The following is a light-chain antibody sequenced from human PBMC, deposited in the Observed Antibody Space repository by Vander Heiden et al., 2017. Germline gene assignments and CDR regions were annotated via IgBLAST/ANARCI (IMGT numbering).Light chain of an antibody. CDR3: QQLNNYPFT. J-gene: IGKJ3*01. Sequence: DIQLTQSPFFLSASVGDRVTITCRASQGISSYFAWYQQKPGKAPKLLIYAASTLQSGVPSRFSGSGSGTEVTLTISSLQPEDFATYYCQQLNNYPFTFGPGTKVDIK. V-gene: IGKV1-9*01. CDR2: AAS. CDR1: QGISSY.